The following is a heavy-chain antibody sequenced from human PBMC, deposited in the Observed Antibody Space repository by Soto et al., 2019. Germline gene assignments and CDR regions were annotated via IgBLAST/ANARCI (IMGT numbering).Heavy chain of an antibody. Sequence: EVQLVESGGGLVKPGGSLRLSCVVSGFTFSSYSMNWVRQAPGKGLEWLSSIASSSTYIQYADSVKGRFTIARDNAKNSLYLKMNSLRAEDTAVYYCARSDLVTHNNYMDVWGTGTTVTVSS. CDR3: ARSDLVTHNNYMDV. CDR1: GFTFSSYS. J-gene: IGHJ6*03. CDR2: IASSSTYI. D-gene: IGHD4-4*01. V-gene: IGHV3-21*01.